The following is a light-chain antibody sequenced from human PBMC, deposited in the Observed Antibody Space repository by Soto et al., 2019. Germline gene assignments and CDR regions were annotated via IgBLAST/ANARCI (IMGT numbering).Light chain of an antibody. V-gene: IGKV2-28*01. Sequence: IVITHSPLSLPATPVEPASISFMPSQSLLHTDGYNYLDWYLQKPGQSPQLLIYLGSNRASGVPSRFSGSGSGTDFTLTISSLQPEDFATYYCQKSYSTPPNFGQGTRLEIK. CDR2: LGS. CDR1: QSLLHTDGYNY. J-gene: IGKJ5*01. CDR3: QKSYSTPPN.